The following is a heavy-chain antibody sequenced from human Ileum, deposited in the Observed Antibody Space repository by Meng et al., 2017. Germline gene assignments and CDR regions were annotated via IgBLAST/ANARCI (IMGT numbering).Heavy chain of an antibody. CDR3: ASHFGYGSGSFGF. Sequence: SETLSLTCIVSGGSITTYYWTWIRQPPGKGLEWIGYISNTGTTKYNPSLASRVAISVDTSKSQISLKLTSVTAADTAVYYCASHFGYGSGSFGFWGQGRLVTVSS. CDR2: ISNTGTT. V-gene: IGHV4-59*01. J-gene: IGHJ4*02. CDR1: GGSITTYY. D-gene: IGHD3-10*01.